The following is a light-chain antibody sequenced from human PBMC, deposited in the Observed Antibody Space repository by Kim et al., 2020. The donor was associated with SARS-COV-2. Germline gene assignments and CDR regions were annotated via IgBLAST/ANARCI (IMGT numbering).Light chain of an antibody. CDR2: GAS. CDR1: QTVTSNY. V-gene: IGKV3-20*01. CDR3: QQYGSSPAT. Sequence: EIVLTQSPGTLSLSPGERATLSCRASQTVTSNYLALYQQKPGQAPRLLIYGASSRATGISDRFSGSGSGTDFTLTISRLEPEDFAVYYCQQYGSSPATFGQGTKVDIK. J-gene: IGKJ1*01.